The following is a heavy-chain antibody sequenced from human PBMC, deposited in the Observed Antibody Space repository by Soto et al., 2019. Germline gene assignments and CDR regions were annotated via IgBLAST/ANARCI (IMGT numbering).Heavy chain of an antibody. CDR2: ISGSGDTT. Sequence: EVQLLESGGGLVQPGGSLRLSCAASGFTFNNYAMSWVRQAPGKGLQWVSAISGSGDTTYYADSVKGRFTISRDNSKKTLYLQMNGLRAADTAVYYCAKDQTAMTTFGLWGQGALVTVSS. CDR1: GFTFNNYA. D-gene: IGHD3-16*01. V-gene: IGHV3-23*01. CDR3: AKDQTAMTTFGL. J-gene: IGHJ4*02.